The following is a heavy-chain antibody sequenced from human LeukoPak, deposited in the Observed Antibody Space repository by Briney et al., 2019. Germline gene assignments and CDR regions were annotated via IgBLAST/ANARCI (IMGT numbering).Heavy chain of an antibody. CDR1: GFTFSSYW. CDR3: ARGEGFGELFYYFDY. J-gene: IGHJ4*02. CDR2: INSDGRST. V-gene: IGHV3-74*01. Sequence: GGPLRLSCAASGFTFSSYWMHWVRQAPGKGLVWVSRINSDGRSTSYADSVKGRFTISRDNAKNTLYLQMNSLRAEETAVYYCARGEGFGELFYYFDYWGQGTLVTVSS. D-gene: IGHD3-10*01.